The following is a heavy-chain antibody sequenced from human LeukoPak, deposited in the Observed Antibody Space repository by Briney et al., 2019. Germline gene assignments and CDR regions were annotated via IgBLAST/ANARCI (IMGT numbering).Heavy chain of an antibody. CDR2: ISYDGSNK. V-gene: IGHV3-30*19. J-gene: IGHJ4*02. CDR3: ASTPNGVAAIYFDY. CDR1: GFTFSNYG. Sequence: GGSLRLSCATPGFTFSNYGMHWVRQAPGKGLEWVAVISYDGSNKYYADSVKGRFTTSRDNAKNTLYLQMNSLRAGDTAVYYCASTPNGVAAIYFDYWGQGTLVTVSS. D-gene: IGHD2-15*01.